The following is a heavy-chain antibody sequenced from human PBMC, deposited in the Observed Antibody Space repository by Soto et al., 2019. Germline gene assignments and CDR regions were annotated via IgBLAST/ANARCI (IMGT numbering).Heavy chain of an antibody. V-gene: IGHV3-7*01. CDR3: ARDKGWWAFDY. D-gene: IGHD2-8*02. CDR1: GFTFSNSW. CDR2: IKPDGSET. J-gene: IGHJ4*02. Sequence: EVQLVESGGGLVQPGGSLRLSCAAAGFTFSNSWMSWVRQAPGKGLEWVALIKPDGSETYYVDSLRGRFTISKDNAKDSLYRQVNSLRAEDTAVYYCARDKGWWAFDYWGQGTLVTVSS.